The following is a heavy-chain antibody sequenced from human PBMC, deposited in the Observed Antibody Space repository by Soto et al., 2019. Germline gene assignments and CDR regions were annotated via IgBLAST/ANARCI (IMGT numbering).Heavy chain of an antibody. CDR3: ARHEAYCGGNCYSAYLDY. CDR2: IYYSGTT. J-gene: IGHJ4*02. V-gene: IGHV4-39*01. Sequence: SETLSLTCTVSGGSISSSIFYWGWIRQPPGKGLEWIGSIYYSGTTYYNPSLKSRVTISVDTSKNQFSLKLNSVTAAGTAVYYFARHEAYCGGNCYSAYLDYWGQGTLVTVSS. D-gene: IGHD2-21*01. CDR1: GGSISSSIFY.